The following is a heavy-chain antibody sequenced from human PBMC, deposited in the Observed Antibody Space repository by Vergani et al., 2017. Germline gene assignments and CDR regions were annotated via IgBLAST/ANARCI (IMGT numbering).Heavy chain of an antibody. CDR3: ASPCRATGFEERPLYFDY. CDR1: GGTFSSYA. V-gene: IGHV1-69*01. D-gene: IGHD3-10*01. J-gene: IGHJ4*02. CDR2: IIPIFGTA. Sequence: QVQLVQSGAEVKKPGSSVKVSCKASGGTFSSYAISWVRQAPGQGLEWRGGIIPIFGTANYSQKFQGRVTITADESTSTAYMELSSLRSEDTAVYYCASPCRATGFEERPLYFDYWGQGTLVTVSS.